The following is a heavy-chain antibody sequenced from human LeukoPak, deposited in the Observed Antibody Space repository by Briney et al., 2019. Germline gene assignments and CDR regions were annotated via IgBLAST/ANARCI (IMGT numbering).Heavy chain of an antibody. CDR1: RGTFSNYA. V-gene: IGHV1-69*13. Sequence: GASVKVSCKASRGTFSNYAISWVRQAPGQGLEWMGGIIPIFGTANYAQKFQGRVTITADESTSTAYMELSSLRSEDTAVYYCAREYYDSSGYFVPWYFDYWGQGTLVTVSS. CDR3: AREYYDSSGYFVPWYFDY. CDR2: IIPIFGTA. D-gene: IGHD3-22*01. J-gene: IGHJ4*02.